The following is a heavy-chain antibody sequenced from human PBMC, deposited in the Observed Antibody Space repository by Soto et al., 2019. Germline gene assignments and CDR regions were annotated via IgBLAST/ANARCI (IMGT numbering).Heavy chain of an antibody. J-gene: IGHJ3*02. D-gene: IGHD3-3*01. CDR1: GFTFCDYY. Sequence: PGGSLRLSCAASGFTFCDYYMSWIRQAPGKGLEWVSYISSSGSTIYYADSVKGRFTISRDNAKNSLYLQMNSLRAEDTAVYYCARVLGDKGPSYDFWSGSSWGAFDIWGQGTMVTVSS. V-gene: IGHV3-11*01. CDR2: ISSSGSTI. CDR3: ARVLGDKGPSYDFWSGSSWGAFDI.